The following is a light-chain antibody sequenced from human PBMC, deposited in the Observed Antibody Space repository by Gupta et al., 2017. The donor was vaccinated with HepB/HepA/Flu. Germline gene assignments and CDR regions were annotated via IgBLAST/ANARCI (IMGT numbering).Light chain of an antibody. Sequence: DVVLTQSPLSLPVTLGQPSSISCTSSRSLVSTDGNTYFDWFHQGPGQSPRRLIYKGSKRDSGVPDRFSGSGSGTDLRLKISRVEAEDIGVYYCRQYKWWPHTFGQGTKVEIK. CDR1: RSLVSTDGNTY. CDR3: RQYKWWPHT. CDR2: KGS. J-gene: IGKJ2*01. V-gene: IGKV2-30*01.